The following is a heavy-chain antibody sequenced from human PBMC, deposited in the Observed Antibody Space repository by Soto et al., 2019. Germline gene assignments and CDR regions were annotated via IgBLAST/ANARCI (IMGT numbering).Heavy chain of an antibody. CDR3: AKDIGGGDYFDY. D-gene: IGHD3-16*01. Sequence: EVQLVESGGGLVQPGRSLRLSCAASGFTFDDYAMHWVRQAPGKGLEWVSGISWNSGSIGYADSVKGRFTISSDNAKNSLYLQMNSLRAEDTALYYCAKDIGGGDYFDYWGQGTLVTVSS. CDR1: GFTFDDYA. V-gene: IGHV3-9*01. CDR2: ISWNSGSI. J-gene: IGHJ4*02.